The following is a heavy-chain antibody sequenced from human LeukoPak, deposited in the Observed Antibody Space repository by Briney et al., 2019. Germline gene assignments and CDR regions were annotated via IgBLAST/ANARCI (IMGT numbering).Heavy chain of an antibody. CDR2: IYPGDSDT. V-gene: IGHV5-51*01. J-gene: IGHJ4*02. D-gene: IGHD3-10*01. Sequence: GEPLKISCKGSGYSFTSYWIGWVRQMPGKGLGWGGIIYPGDSDTSYSPYFQGQITISAYKTNSTANLQSITLTASATATCYCARLYYGSGSYHDYWGQGTLVTVSS. CDR3: ARLYYGSGSYHDY. CDR1: GYSFTSYW.